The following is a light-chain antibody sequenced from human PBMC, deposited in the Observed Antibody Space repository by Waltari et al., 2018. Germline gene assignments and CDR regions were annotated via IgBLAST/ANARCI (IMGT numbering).Light chain of an antibody. Sequence: DIQMNNSPSYLSAYVGDRVTITCQASQGISRCLAWYQQKQGKATKLLIYKESSLQNGVPSRFSGSVSCTDFTLTISSLQPEDFATYYCQQYNSAPFTFGPGTKLDIK. CDR2: KES. J-gene: IGKJ3*01. CDR3: QQYNSAPFT. V-gene: IGKV1-12*01. CDR1: QGISRC.